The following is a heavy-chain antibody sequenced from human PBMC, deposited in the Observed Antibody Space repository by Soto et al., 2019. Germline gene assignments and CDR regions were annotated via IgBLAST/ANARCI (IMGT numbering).Heavy chain of an antibody. J-gene: IGHJ2*01. CDR3: AGPSSGWSAHTGPGYFDL. V-gene: IGHV3-53*02. CDR1: GFTVSSNY. CDR2: IYSGGST. Sequence: EVQLVETGGGLIQPGVSLRLSCAASGFTVSSNYMSWVRQAPGKGLEWVSVIYSGGSTYYADSVKGRFTISRDNSKNTLYLQMNSLRAEDTDVYYCAGPSSGWSAHTGPGYFDLWGRGTLVTVSS. D-gene: IGHD6-19*01.